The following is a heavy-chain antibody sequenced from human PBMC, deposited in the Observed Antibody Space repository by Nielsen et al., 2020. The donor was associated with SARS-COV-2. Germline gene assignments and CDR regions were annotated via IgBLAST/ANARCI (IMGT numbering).Heavy chain of an antibody. V-gene: IGHV4-39*01. CDR1: GGSISSSGYY. Sequence: SETLSLTCTVSGGSISSSGYYWGWIRQPPGKGLEWIGSIYYSGSTYYNPSLKSRVTISVDTSKNQFSLKLSSVTAADTAVYYCARGIAAAGGVWFDPWGQGTLVTVSS. D-gene: IGHD6-13*01. CDR3: ARGIAAAGGVWFDP. J-gene: IGHJ5*02. CDR2: IYYSGST.